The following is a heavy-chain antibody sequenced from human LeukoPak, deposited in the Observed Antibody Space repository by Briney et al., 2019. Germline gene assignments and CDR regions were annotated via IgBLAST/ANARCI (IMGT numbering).Heavy chain of an antibody. CDR2: ISSSSSAI. CDR1: GFTFSSYS. J-gene: IGHJ4*02. Sequence: GGSLRLSCAASGFTFSSYSMNWVRQAPGKGLEWLSYISSSSSAIYYADSVRGRFTISRDNAKNSLYLQMNSLRAEDTAVYYCARGLENYYGSGSYGYWGQGTLVTVSS. CDR3: ARGLENYYGSGSYGY. V-gene: IGHV3-48*04. D-gene: IGHD3-10*01.